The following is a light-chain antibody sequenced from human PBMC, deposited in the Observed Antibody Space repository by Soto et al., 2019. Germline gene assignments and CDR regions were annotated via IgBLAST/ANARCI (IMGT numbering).Light chain of an antibody. Sequence: QSALTQPASVSGSPGQSITISCTGTSSDVGGYNYVSWYQQHPGKAPKLMIYDVSNRPSGVSNRFSGSKSGNTASLTISGLQDEDEADYYCRSYTSSSPRVFGGGTKLTVL. J-gene: IGLJ2*01. CDR2: DVS. V-gene: IGLV2-14*01. CDR1: SSDVGGYNY. CDR3: RSYTSSSPRV.